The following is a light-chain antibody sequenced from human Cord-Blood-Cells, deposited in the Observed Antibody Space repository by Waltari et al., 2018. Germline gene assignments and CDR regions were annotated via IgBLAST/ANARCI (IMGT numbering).Light chain of an antibody. CDR3: SSYASSNKLV. V-gene: IGLV2-8*01. CDR2: EVS. CDR1: SSDVGGYNY. J-gene: IGLJ2*01. Sequence: QSALTQPPSASGSTGQSVTISCTGTSSDVGGYNYVYWYQQHPGKTPKLMFYEVSKRPSGVHDRVAGSKFGNTASLTVSGLQAEDEADYYCSSYASSNKLVFGGGTKLTVL.